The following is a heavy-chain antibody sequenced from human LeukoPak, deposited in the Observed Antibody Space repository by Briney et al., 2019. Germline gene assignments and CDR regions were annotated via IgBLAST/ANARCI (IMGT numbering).Heavy chain of an antibody. CDR3: TVVTPGWFDP. CDR1: GFTVSSTY. CDR2: ISGSGGST. V-gene: IGHV3-23*01. J-gene: IGHJ5*02. Sequence: GGSLRLSCAASGFTVSSTYMSWVRQAPGKGLEWVSAISGSGGSTYYADSVKGRFTISRDNSKNTLYLQMNSLRAEDTAVYYCTVVTPGWFDPWGQGTLVTVSS. D-gene: IGHD4-23*01.